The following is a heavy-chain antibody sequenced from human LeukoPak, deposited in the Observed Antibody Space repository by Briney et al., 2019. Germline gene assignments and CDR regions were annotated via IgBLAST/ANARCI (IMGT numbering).Heavy chain of an antibody. J-gene: IGHJ4*02. CDR2: IRSKAYGGTT. CDR3: ARSAPSYGSGSYYFDY. D-gene: IGHD3-10*01. CDR1: GFTFGDYA. V-gene: IGHV3-49*04. Sequence: GGSLRLSCTASGFTFGDYAMSWVRQAPGKGLEWVGFIRSKAYGGTTEYAASVKGRFTISRDDSKSIAYLQMNSLKTEDTAVYYCARSAPSYGSGSYYFDYWGQGTLVTVSS.